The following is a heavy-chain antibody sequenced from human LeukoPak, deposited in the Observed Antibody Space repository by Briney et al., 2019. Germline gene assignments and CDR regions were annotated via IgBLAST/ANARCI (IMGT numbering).Heavy chain of an antibody. CDR1: GGSISSSNYY. V-gene: IGHV4-39*01. CDR3: ARHDYYGSLNWFDP. D-gene: IGHD3-10*01. CDR2: IYYSGTT. Sequence: PSETLSLTCTVSGGSISSSNYYWVWIRQPPGKGLEWVGSIYYSGTTYYNPSLKSRLTISVDTSKNQFSLKLTSVTAADTAVYYCARHDYYGSLNWFDPWGQGTLITVSS. J-gene: IGHJ5*02.